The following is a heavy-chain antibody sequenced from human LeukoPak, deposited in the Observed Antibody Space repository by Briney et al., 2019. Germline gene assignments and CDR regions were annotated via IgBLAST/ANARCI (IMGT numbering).Heavy chain of an antibody. CDR1: GGSISSGSYY. CDR2: IYTSGST. CDR3: ARETTVNMDV. J-gene: IGHJ6*03. D-gene: IGHD4-17*01. Sequence: SETLSLTCTVSGGSISSGSYYWSWIRQPAGKGLEWIGRIYTSGSTNYNPSLKSRATISVDTSKNQFSLKLSSVTAADTAVYYCARETTVNMDVWGKGTTVTISS. V-gene: IGHV4-61*02.